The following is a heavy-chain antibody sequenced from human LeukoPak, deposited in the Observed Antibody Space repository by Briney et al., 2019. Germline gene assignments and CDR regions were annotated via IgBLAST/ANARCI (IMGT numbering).Heavy chain of an antibody. CDR2: ISYDGSNK. V-gene: IGHV3-30*18. Sequence: GGSLRLSCAASGFTFSSYGMHWVRQAPGKGLEWVAVISYDGSNKYYADSVKGRFTISRDNSKNTLYLQMNSLRAEDTAVYYCAKDYRGWRWDYYFDYWGQGTLVTVSS. J-gene: IGHJ4*02. CDR1: GFTFSSYG. D-gene: IGHD1-26*01. CDR3: AKDYRGWRWDYYFDY.